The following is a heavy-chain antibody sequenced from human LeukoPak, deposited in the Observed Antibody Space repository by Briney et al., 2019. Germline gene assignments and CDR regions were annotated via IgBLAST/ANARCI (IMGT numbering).Heavy chain of an antibody. J-gene: IGHJ4*02. CDR3: ARDGVAAGIYFDY. Sequence: GGSLRLSCGASGFIFSSHWMSWVRQAPGKGLEWVANINQDGGETYYVGAVKGRFTISRDNAQNSLYLHMNSLRAEDTAVYYCARDGVAAGIYFDYWGQGALVTVSS. CDR1: GFIFSSHW. D-gene: IGHD6-13*01. CDR2: INQDGGET. V-gene: IGHV3-7*01.